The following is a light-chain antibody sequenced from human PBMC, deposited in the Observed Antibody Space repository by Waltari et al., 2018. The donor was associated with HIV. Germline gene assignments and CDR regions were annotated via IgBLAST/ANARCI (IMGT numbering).Light chain of an antibody. CDR3: CSYAGNYTLV. CDR1: SSDGGGYNS. V-gene: IGLV2-11*01. CDR2: DVS. J-gene: IGLJ3*02. Sequence: QSALTQPRSVSGSPGQSVTLSCTGTSSDGGGYNSVSWYQQHPGKAPKFLIYDVSKRPSGVPDRFSGSKSGNTASLTISGLQAEDEADYYCCSYAGNYTLVFGGGTKLTVL.